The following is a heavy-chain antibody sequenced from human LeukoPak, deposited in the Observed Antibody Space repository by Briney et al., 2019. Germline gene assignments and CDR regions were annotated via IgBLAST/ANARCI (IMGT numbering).Heavy chain of an antibody. D-gene: IGHD4/OR15-4a*01. CDR1: GFTFSSYG. V-gene: IGHV3-33*01. Sequence: PGGSLRLSCAASGFTFSSYGMHWVRQAPGKGLEWVAVIWYDGSNKYYADSVKGRFTISRDNSKNTLYLQMNSLRAEDTAVYYCARAGDMTVVFVGHYFDYWGQGTLVTVSA. J-gene: IGHJ4*02. CDR2: IWYDGSNK. CDR3: ARAGDMTVVFVGHYFDY.